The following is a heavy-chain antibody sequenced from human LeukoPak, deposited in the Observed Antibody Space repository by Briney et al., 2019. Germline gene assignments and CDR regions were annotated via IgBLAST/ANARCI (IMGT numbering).Heavy chain of an antibody. D-gene: IGHD3-22*01. V-gene: IGHV3-30*04. Sequence: PGGSLRLSCAASGFTFSSYAMHWVRQAPGKGLEWVAVISYDGSNKYYADSVKGRFTISRDNSKNTLYLQMNSLRAEDTAVYYCAREPSSPLTMIVVVITYYFDYWGQGTLVTVSS. CDR2: ISYDGSNK. CDR1: GFTFSSYA. CDR3: AREPSSPLTMIVVVITYYFDY. J-gene: IGHJ4*02.